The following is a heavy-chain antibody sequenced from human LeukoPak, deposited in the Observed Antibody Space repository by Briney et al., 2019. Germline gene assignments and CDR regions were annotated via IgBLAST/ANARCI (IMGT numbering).Heavy chain of an antibody. CDR1: GGSISSYY. D-gene: IGHD3-22*01. V-gene: IGHV4-59*01. CDR3: ARGSPYYYDSSGYQWEY. Sequence: SETLSLTCTVCGGSISSYYWSWIRQPPGKGLEWIGYIYYSGSTNYNPSLKSRVTISVDTSKNQFSLKLSSVTAADTAVYYCARGSPYYYDSSGYQWEYWGQGTLVTVSS. CDR2: IYYSGST. J-gene: IGHJ4*02.